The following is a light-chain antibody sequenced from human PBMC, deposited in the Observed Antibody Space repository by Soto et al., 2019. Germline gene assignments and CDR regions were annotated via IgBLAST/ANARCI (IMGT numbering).Light chain of an antibody. Sequence: EIVLTQSPGTLSLSPGERATLSCRASQSVSSSYLAWYQQKPGQAPRLLIYGASSRATGNPDRFSGSGSGTDFTLTISRLEPEDFAVYYCQQYDSSPKTFGQGTKVDIK. CDR3: QQYDSSPKT. V-gene: IGKV3-20*01. CDR2: GAS. CDR1: QSVSSSY. J-gene: IGKJ1*01.